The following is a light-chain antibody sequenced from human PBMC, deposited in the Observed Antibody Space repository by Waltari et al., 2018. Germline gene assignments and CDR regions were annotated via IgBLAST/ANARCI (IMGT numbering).Light chain of an antibody. CDR1: SSDVGSYNY. V-gene: IGLV2-8*01. J-gene: IGLJ2*01. Sequence: QSALTQPPSASGSPGQSVTISCTGTSSDVGSYNYFSWYQQHPGKAPNLRICAVSKRPACVPARCSGSKSGNTASLTVSALQAEDETDYYCSSDAGRNNLVFGGGTKLTVL. CDR2: AVS. CDR3: SSDAGRNNLV.